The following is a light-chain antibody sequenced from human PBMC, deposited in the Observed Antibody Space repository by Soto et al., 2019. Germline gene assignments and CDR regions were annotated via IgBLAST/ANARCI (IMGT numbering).Light chain of an antibody. CDR1: QSVSRNF. J-gene: IGKJ1*01. CDR2: GAS. V-gene: IGKV3-20*01. Sequence: EIVLTQSPGILSLSPGERAILSCRASQSVSRNFLAWYQQKPGQAPRLLMYGASNRATGIPDRFRGSGSGTDFSLIISRLEPEDFAVYYCQQYGSSRTFGQGTKVAIK. CDR3: QQYGSSRT.